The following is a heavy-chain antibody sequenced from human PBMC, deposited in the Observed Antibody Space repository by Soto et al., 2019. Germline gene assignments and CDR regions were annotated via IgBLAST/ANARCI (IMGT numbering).Heavy chain of an antibody. D-gene: IGHD3-16*01. V-gene: IGHV3-53*02. CDR1: GFTVSSNF. CDR3: ATNLGPDSPWGLFED. Sequence: EVQLVETGGGLMQPGGSLRLSCAASGFTVSSNFMSWVRQAPGKGLEWVSVIYTGGTTYYADSVKGRFTISRDNSKNTQYLHVNSLRVEATAGYYCATNLGPDSPWGLFEDWGQGTLVTVSS. CDR2: IYTGGTT. J-gene: IGHJ4*02.